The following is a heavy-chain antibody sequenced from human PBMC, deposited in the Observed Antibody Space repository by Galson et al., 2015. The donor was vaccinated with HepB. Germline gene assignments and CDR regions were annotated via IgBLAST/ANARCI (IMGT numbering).Heavy chain of an antibody. Sequence: SLRLSCAASGFTFSGYAIHWVRQTSGKGLEWVGLIRSSANSHATAYAASLKGRFTISRDDSKNTAYLNMNNLNFEDTAVYYCTRLGDLSGYSSSWGQGTLVTVSS. CDR2: IRSSANSHAT. V-gene: IGHV3-73*01. J-gene: IGHJ4*02. CDR1: GFTFSGYA. D-gene: IGHD2-2*01. CDR3: TRLGDLSGYSSS.